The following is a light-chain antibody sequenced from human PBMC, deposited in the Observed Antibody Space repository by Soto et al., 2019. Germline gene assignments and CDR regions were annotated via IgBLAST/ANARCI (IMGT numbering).Light chain of an antibody. J-gene: IGLJ2*01. CDR2: DVN. CDR1: SSDVGGYNY. Sequence: QSALTQPASVSGSPGQSITISCTGTSSDVGGYNYVSWYQQHPGKAPKLMIYDVNNRPSGVSNRFSGSKSGNTASLTISGLQDEDEADYYCSSYTGSSTSVVFGGGIKLTVL. V-gene: IGLV2-14*01. CDR3: SSYTGSSTSVV.